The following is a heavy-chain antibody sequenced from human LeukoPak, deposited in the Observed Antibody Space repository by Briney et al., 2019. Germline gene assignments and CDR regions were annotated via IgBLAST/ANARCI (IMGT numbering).Heavy chain of an antibody. CDR2: TYYRSKWYN. V-gene: IGHV6-1*01. Sequence: RSQTLSLTCAIFGDSVSSNSAAWNWFRQSPSRGLEWLGRTYYRSKWYNDYAVSVKSRITINPDTSKNQFSLQLNSVTPEDTAVYYCARSSGRFDPWGQGTLVTVSS. CDR1: GDSVSSNSAA. J-gene: IGHJ5*02. CDR3: ARSSGRFDP.